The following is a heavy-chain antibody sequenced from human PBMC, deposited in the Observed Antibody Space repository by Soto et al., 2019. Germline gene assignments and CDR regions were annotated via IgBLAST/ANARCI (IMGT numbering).Heavy chain of an antibody. D-gene: IGHD4-17*01. CDR2: IWYDGSNK. V-gene: IGHV3-33*01. J-gene: IGHJ5*02. CDR1: GFTFSSYG. Sequence: QVQLVASGGGVVQPGRSLRLSCAASGFTFSSYGMHWVRQAPGKGLEWVAVIWYDGSNKYYADSVKGRFTISRDNSKNTLYLQMNSLRAEDTAVYYCAREPTVVTPVCWFDPWGQGTLVTVSS. CDR3: AREPTVVTPVCWFDP.